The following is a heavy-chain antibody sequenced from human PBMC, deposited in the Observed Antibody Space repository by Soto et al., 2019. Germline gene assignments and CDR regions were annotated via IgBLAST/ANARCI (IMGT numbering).Heavy chain of an antibody. J-gene: IGHJ5*02. V-gene: IGHV1-18*01. CDR2: ISPYTDDP. CDR1: GNTFTNFG. Sequence: QGQLVQSGVEVKKPGASVKVSCSASGNTFTNFGVTWVRQAPGQGLEWMGWISPYTDDPSYAQKFQGRVTMTIDTSTSKADLDLRSLTSEDTAVYYCARVIPGAEAWFHPWGQGTLVTVSS. D-gene: IGHD2-2*01. CDR3: ARVIPGAEAWFHP.